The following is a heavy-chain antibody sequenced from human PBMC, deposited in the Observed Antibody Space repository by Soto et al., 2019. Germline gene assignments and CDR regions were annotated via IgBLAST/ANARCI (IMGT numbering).Heavy chain of an antibody. CDR1: GYTLTELS. J-gene: IGHJ6*02. V-gene: IGHV1-3*01. CDR2: INAGNGNT. D-gene: IGHD4-17*01. CDR3: AREGALLYGGNSDYYYTVGV. Sequence: ASVKVSCKVSGYTLTELSMHWVRQAPGKGLEWMGWINAGNGNTKYSQKFQGRVTITRDTSASTAYMELSSLRSEDTAVYYCAREGALLYGGNSDYYYTVGVWGQGTTVTVSS.